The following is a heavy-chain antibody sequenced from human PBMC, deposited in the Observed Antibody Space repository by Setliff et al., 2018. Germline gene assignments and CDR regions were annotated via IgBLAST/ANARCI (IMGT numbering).Heavy chain of an antibody. CDR3: ARVAPYCGRDCFSDFPDY. D-gene: IGHD2-21*02. V-gene: IGHV3-72*01. CDR1: GFTFNDHY. J-gene: IGHJ4*02. Sequence: GSLRLSCSASGFTFNDHYMDWVRQAPGKGLEWVARIKKKDERYGTEYAASVTGRFTISRDDSKNSLYLQMNSLKTDDTAVYYCARVAPYCGRDCFSDFPDYWGQGALVTVSS. CDR2: IKKKDERYGT.